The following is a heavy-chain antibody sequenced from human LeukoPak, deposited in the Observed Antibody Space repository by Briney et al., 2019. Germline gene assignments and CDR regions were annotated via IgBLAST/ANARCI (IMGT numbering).Heavy chain of an antibody. CDR3: AKATIVVLPAAMDY. J-gene: IGHJ4*02. V-gene: IGHV3-23*01. D-gene: IGHD2-2*01. CDR2: ISGCGGST. CDR1: GFTFSSYA. Sequence: GGSLRLSCAASGFTFSSYAMSWVRQAPGKGLEWVSAISGCGGSTYYADSVKGRFTISRDNSKNTLYLQMNSLRAEDTAVYYCAKATIVVLPAAMDYWGQGTLVTVPS.